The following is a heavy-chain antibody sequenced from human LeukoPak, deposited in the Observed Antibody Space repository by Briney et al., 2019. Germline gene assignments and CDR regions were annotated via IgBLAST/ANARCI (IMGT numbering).Heavy chain of an antibody. V-gene: IGHV1-2*02. CDR1: EYTFTGYY. D-gene: IGHD5-12*01. CDR3: ARDGSRYMDV. Sequence: GASVKVSCKASEYTFTGYYMHWVRQAPGQGLEWMGWINPNSGVTNYAQKFQGRVTMTRDTSINTAYMELSSLRSEDTAVYYCARDGSRYMDVWGKGTTVTVSS. J-gene: IGHJ6*03. CDR2: INPNSGVT.